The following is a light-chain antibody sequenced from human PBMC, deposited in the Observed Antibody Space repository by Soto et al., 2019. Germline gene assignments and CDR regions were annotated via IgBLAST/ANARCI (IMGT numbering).Light chain of an antibody. Sequence: DIQMPHSPPSLSATVGDRVTITCRASQYIYNYLSWYQQKPGKAPKLLIYDASSLQSGVPPRFSGSGSGTDFTFTISSLQPEDIATYYCQQYDNLPITFAHGTRLVLK. CDR2: DAS. CDR3: QQYDNLPIT. V-gene: IGKV1-33*01. CDR1: QYIYNY. J-gene: IGKJ5*01.